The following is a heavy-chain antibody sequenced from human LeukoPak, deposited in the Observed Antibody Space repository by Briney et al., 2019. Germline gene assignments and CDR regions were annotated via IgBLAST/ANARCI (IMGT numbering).Heavy chain of an antibody. CDR3: AMATRWLNFDY. CDR1: RFTFRNYE. CDR2: ISTSGTTI. Sequence: GGSLRLSCTASRFTFRNYEMNWVRQAPGKGLEWISYISTSGTTIYYADSVKGRFTISRDNARNSLFLQMNSLRAEDTALYYCAMATRWLNFDYWGQGTLVTVSS. D-gene: IGHD5-24*01. J-gene: IGHJ4*02. V-gene: IGHV3-48*03.